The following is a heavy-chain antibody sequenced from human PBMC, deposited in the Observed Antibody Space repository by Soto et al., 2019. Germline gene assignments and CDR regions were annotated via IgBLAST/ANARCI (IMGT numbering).Heavy chain of an antibody. CDR1: GGTFSSYA. J-gene: IGHJ5*02. CDR2: IIPIFGTA. D-gene: IGHD6-13*01. CDR3: ARETYSSSWNNWFDP. V-gene: IGHV1-69*13. Sequence: ASVKVSCKASGGTFSSYAISWVRQAPGQGLEWMGGIIPIFGTANYAQKFQGRVTTTADESTSTAYMELSSLRSEDTAVYYCARETYSSSWNNWFDPWGQGTLVTVS.